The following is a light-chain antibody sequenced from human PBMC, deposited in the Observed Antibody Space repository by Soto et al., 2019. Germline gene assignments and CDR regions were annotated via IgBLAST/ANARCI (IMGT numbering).Light chain of an antibody. V-gene: IGKV3-20*01. CDR1: QSVASSY. J-gene: IGKJ3*01. CDR3: QHYAFSPL. Sequence: EIVLTQSPGTVSLSAGERATLSCRASQSVASSYLSWYQHKPGQSPRLLIYSTYKRATGVPDRFSGSGSGTDFTLTISRLEPDDFAMYYCQHYAFSPLFGPGTKVDI. CDR2: STY.